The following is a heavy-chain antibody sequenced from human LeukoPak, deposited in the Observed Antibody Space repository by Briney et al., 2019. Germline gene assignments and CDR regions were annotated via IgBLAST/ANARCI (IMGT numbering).Heavy chain of an antibody. D-gene: IGHD2-8*02. Sequence: ASVKVSCKSSGGTFSKYAISWVRQAPGQGLQWMGGIIPIFGTAHYAQKFQGRVTITADESTSTAYMELRSLRSEDWALYYCAIGYCTGGDCYASDHYYYGLDVWGQGTTVTVSS. CDR2: IIPIFGTA. CDR1: GGTFSKYA. V-gene: IGHV1-69*13. J-gene: IGHJ6*02. CDR3: AIGYCTGGDCYASDHYYYGLDV.